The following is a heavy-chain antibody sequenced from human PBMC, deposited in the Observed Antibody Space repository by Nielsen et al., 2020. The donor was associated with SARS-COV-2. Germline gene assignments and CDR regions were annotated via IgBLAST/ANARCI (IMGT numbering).Heavy chain of an antibody. V-gene: IGHV3-53*01. CDR2: IYSGGST. CDR3: ARVGVTPDYFYHGMDV. CDR1: GFTVSSNY. J-gene: IGHJ6*02. Sequence: GESLKISCAASGFTVSSNYMNWVRQAPGKGLEWVSVIYSGGSTFYADSVKGRFTISRDNSKNTLYLQMNSLRAEDTAVYYCARVGVTPDYFYHGMDVWGQGTTVTVSS. D-gene: IGHD2-21*02.